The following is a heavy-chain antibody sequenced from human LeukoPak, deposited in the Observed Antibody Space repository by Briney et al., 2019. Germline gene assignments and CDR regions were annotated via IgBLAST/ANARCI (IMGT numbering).Heavy chain of an antibody. CDR2: INSDGSST. Sequence: ETLSLTCSVHGSSFTGYYWSWIRQPPGKGLVWVSRINSDGSSTSYADSVKGRFTISRDNAKNTLYLQMNSLRAEDTAVYYCARGKRGYSYGFDYWGQGTLVTVSS. CDR3: ARGKRGYSYGFDY. V-gene: IGHV3-74*01. J-gene: IGHJ4*02. D-gene: IGHD5-18*01. CDR1: GSSFTGYY.